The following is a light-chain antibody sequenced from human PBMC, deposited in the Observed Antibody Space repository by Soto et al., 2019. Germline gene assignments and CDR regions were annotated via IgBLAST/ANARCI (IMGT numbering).Light chain of an antibody. V-gene: IGLV4-69*01. CDR2: LNSDGSH. CDR3: QTWGTGGVV. Sequence: QSVLTQSPSASASLGASVKLTCTLSSGHSSYAIAWHQQQPEKGPRYLMKLNSDGSHSKGDGIPDRFSGSSSGAERYLTISSLQSEDEADYHCQTWGTGGVVFGGGTKLTVL. CDR1: SGHSSYA. J-gene: IGLJ2*01.